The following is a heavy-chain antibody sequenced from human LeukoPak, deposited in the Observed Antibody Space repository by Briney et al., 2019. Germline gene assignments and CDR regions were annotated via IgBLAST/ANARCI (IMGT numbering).Heavy chain of an antibody. CDR2: IYVTGT. CDR1: GGSIGTYY. Sequence: PSETLSLTCTVSGGSIGTYYWSWIRQSPGKGLEWIGYIYVTGTRYNPYLQSRVTISVDRSRNQFFLRMSSVTAADTAVYYCARHIGGGIEDMDVWGKGTKVIVSS. V-gene: IGHV4-59*08. J-gene: IGHJ6*03. D-gene: IGHD3-16*02. CDR3: ARHIGGGIEDMDV.